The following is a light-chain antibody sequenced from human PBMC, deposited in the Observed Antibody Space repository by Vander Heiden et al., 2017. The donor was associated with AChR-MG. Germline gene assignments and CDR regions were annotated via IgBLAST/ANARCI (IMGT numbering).Light chain of an antibody. CDR2: DAS. CDR1: QSISGW. Sequence: DIQMTQSPSTLSASVGDRVTITCRVSQSISGWLAWYQQKPGKAPKLLIYDASSLKSGVPSRFSGSGYGTQFTLTINSLQPDDFATYYCQQYNSYSTWTFGQGTKVEIK. J-gene: IGKJ1*01. CDR3: QQYNSYSTWT. V-gene: IGKV1-5*01.